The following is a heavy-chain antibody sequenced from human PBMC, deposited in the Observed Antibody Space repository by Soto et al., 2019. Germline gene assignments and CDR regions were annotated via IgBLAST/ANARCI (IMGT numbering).Heavy chain of an antibody. D-gene: IGHD6-6*01. CDR3: ARIHSSSSSDMDV. CDR1: GDSVSSNSAA. Sequence: SQTLSLTCAISGDSVSSNSAAWNWIWQSPSRGLEWLGRTYYRSKWYSNYAVSVKSRITINPDTSKNQFSLQLNSVTPEDTAVYYCARIHSSSSSDMDVWGQGTTVTVSS. J-gene: IGHJ6*02. CDR2: TYYRSKWYS. V-gene: IGHV6-1*01.